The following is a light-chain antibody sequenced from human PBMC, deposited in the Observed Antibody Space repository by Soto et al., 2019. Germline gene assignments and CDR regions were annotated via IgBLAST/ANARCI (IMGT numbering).Light chain of an antibody. V-gene: IGKV1-5*03. CDR1: QSISSW. Sequence: DIQMTQSPSTLSASVGDRVTITCRASQSISSWLAWYQQKPGKAPKLLIYKASSLESGVQSRFSGSGSGTEFTLPISSLQPDDFATYYCQQYNSYSPFGGGTKVELK. CDR3: QQYNSYSP. J-gene: IGKJ4*01. CDR2: KAS.